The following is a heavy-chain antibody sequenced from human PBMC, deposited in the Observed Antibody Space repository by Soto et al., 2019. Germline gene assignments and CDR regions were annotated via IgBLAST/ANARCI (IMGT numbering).Heavy chain of an antibody. V-gene: IGHV1-58*02. CDR2: IVVASGRT. J-gene: IGHJ6*02. CDR3: SADHPHTAIGWPV. Sequence: SVKFSCKASGFDFGSFGIQFLRQTRGRGLEWIGWIVVASGRTNYARQFQGRVAFSRDMSSTTAYMDLYDLKSDDTAVYFCSADHPHTAIGWPVWGQGTTVTVSS. CDR1: GFDFGSFG.